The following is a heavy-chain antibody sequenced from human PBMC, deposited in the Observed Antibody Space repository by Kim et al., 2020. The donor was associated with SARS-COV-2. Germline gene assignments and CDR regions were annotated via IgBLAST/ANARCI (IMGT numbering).Heavy chain of an antibody. CDR1: GASMTSGDYY. Sequence: SETLSLTCTVSGASMTSGDYYWGWIRQPPGKGLEWLGRISNSGTTYYNPFLESRLIISLDTSKNQFSLKLTSETAADTAVYYCVRVAGRSWPYPYYFYSWGQGPLVAVS. V-gene: IGHV4-30-4*01. J-gene: IGHJ4*02. D-gene: IGHD3-10*01. CDR3: VRVAGRSWPYPYYFYS. CDR2: ISNSGTT.